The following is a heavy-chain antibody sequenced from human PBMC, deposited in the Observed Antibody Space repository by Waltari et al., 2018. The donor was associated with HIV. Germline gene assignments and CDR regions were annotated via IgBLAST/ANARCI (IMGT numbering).Heavy chain of an antibody. CDR2: IWYDGDNK. Sequence: QVQLVESGGGVVQPGRSLRLSCAASGFTFSNFAMHWVRQAPGKGLEVVAVIWYDGDNKYNADSVKGRFTISRDNSKNTLYLQMNSLRVEDTAVYYCARGGYYYDISGYYHYWGQGTLVTVSS. CDR1: GFTFSNFA. D-gene: IGHD3-22*01. J-gene: IGHJ4*02. CDR3: ARGGYYYDISGYYHY. V-gene: IGHV3-33*01.